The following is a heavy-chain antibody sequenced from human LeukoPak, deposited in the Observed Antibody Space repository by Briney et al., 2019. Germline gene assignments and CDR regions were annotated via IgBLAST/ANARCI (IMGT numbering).Heavy chain of an antibody. CDR3: ARNNNEIDAFDI. D-gene: IGHD1-1*01. CDR1: GYTFTDYY. V-gene: IGHV1-2*02. CDR2: INPNSGGT. Sequence: ASVKVSCKASGYTFTDYYMHWVRQAPGQGLEWMGWINPNSGGTNYAQKFQGRVTMTRDTSISTAYMELSRLRSDDTAVYYCARNNNEIDAFDIWGQGTMVTVSS. J-gene: IGHJ3*02.